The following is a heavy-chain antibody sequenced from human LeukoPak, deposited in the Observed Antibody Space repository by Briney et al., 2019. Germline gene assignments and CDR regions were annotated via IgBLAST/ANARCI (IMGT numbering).Heavy chain of an antibody. J-gene: IGHJ4*02. CDR1: GGSFSVYY. CDR3: ARSPSGYRFDY. Sequence: SETLSLTCAVYGGSFSVYYWSWIRQPPGKGLEWIGEINRSGSTNYNPSLKSRVIISVDTSKNQFSLKLNSVTAADTAVYFCARSPSGYRFDYWGQGALVTVSS. V-gene: IGHV4-34*01. CDR2: INRSGST. D-gene: IGHD3-22*01.